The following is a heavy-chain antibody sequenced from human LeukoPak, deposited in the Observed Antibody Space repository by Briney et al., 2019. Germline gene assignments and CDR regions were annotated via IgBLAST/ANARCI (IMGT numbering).Heavy chain of an antibody. D-gene: IGHD6-6*01. CDR3: AKAIHSSSSGVVDY. V-gene: IGHV3-30*02. CDR1: GFIFSNYA. J-gene: IGHJ4*02. CDR2: IRYDGSNK. Sequence: GGSLRLSCAASGFIFSNYAMHWVRQSPGKGLEWVTFIRYDGSNKYYAESVRGRFTISRDNSKNTLYLQMNSLRAEDTAVYYCAKAIHSSSSGVVDYWGQGTLVTVSS.